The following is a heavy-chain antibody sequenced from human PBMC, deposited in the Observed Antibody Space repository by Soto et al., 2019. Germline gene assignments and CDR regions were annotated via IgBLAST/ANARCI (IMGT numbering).Heavy chain of an antibody. Sequence: SETLSLTCTVSGGSISSGGYYWSWIRQHPGKGLEWIGYIYYSGSTYYNPSLKSRVTISVDTSKNQFSLKLSSVTAADTAVYYCARVCGGDCHYGMDVWGQGTTVTAP. CDR3: ARVCGGDCHYGMDV. V-gene: IGHV4-31*03. CDR1: GGSISSGGYY. D-gene: IGHD2-21*02. CDR2: IYYSGST. J-gene: IGHJ6*02.